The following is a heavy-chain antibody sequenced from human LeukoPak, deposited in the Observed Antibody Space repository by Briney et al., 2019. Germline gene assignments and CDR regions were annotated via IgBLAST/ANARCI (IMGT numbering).Heavy chain of an antibody. J-gene: IGHJ2*01. Sequence: SETLSLTCAVYGGTFRGYYWSWIRQPPGKGLEWIGEIHYTGATNYKPSLKSRVTISGDPSKNQVSLRVYSVAAADTAVYYCARGVLGPYYFDLWGRGTLVTVSS. D-gene: IGHD7-27*01. CDR2: IHYTGAT. CDR1: GGTFRGYY. V-gene: IGHV4-34*01. CDR3: ARGVLGPYYFDL.